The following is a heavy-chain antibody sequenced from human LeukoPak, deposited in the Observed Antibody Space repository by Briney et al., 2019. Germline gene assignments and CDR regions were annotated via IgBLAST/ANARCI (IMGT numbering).Heavy chain of an antibody. J-gene: IGHJ4*02. CDR2: VYSGGDGT. CDR3: AKRNSGGYYDY. D-gene: IGHD1-26*01. CDR1: GFTVSSDN. Sequence: GGSPRLSCAASGFTVSSDNMSWVRQVPGRGLEWVAVVYSGGDGTNYADSVRGRFTISRDDSKNTVFLQMNSLRVDDTAMYYCAKRNSGGYYDYWGQGTLVTVSS. V-gene: IGHV3-66*02.